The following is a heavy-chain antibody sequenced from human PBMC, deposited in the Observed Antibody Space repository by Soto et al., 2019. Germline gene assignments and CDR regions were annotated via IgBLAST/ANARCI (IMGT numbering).Heavy chain of an antibody. CDR1: GGTFSSYA. Sequence: QVQLVQSGAEVKKPGSSVKVSCKASGGTFSSYAISWVRQAPGQGLEWMGGIISIFGTANYAQKFQGRVTITADESTSTAYMELSSLRSEDTAVYYCARDPYDLRFLESVMDVWGQGTTVTVSS. J-gene: IGHJ6*02. D-gene: IGHD3-3*01. CDR2: IISIFGTA. CDR3: ARDPYDLRFLESVMDV. V-gene: IGHV1-69*01.